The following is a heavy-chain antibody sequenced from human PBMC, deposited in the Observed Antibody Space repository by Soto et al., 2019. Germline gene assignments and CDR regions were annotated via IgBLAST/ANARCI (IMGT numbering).Heavy chain of an antibody. CDR3: ARHRGGTTVDYGDYYYCGMDV. V-gene: IGHV5-51*01. CDR1: GYSFTSYW. D-gene: IGHD4-17*01. J-gene: IGHJ6*02. CDR2: IYPGDSDT. Sequence: GESLKISCKGSGYSFTSYWIGWVRQMPGKGLEWMGIIYPGDSDTRYSPSFQGQVTISADKSISTAYLQWSSLKASDTAMYYCARHRGGTTVDYGDYYYCGMDVWGQGTTVTVSS.